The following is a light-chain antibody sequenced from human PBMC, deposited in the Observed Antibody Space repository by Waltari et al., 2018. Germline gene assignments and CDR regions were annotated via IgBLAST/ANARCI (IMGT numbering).Light chain of an antibody. CDR1: QSISSW. V-gene: IGKV1-5*03. CDR3: QQYNSYSPIT. CDR2: KAY. Sequence: DIQMTQSPSTLPASVGDRVTITCRASQSISSWLAWYQQKPGKAPKLLIYKAYSLESGVPSRFSGSGSGTEFTLTISSLQPDDFATYYCQQYNSYSPITFGQGTRLEIK. J-gene: IGKJ5*01.